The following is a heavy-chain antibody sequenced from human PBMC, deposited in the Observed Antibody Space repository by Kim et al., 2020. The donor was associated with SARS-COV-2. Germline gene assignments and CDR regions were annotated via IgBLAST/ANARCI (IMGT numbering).Heavy chain of an antibody. Sequence: GGSLRLSCAASGFTFSDYYMSWIRQAPGKGLEWVSYISSSGSTIYYADSVKGRFTISRDNAKNSLYLQMNSLRAEDTAVYYCARDYMCSVACVTLMNYYYGMDVWGQGTTVTVSS. J-gene: IGHJ6*02. CDR1: GFTFSDYY. CDR3: ARDYMCSVACVTLMNYYYGMDV. CDR2: ISSSGSTI. V-gene: IGHV3-11*01. D-gene: IGHD5-12*01.